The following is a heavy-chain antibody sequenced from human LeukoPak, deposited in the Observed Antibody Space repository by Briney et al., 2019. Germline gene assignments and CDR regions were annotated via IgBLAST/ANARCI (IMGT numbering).Heavy chain of an antibody. J-gene: IGHJ4*02. V-gene: IGHV4-38-2*01. CDR1: GYSISNDYY. CDR3: ARLSGAPVRHPIYHFDY. CDR2: IYHSGST. Sequence: SETLSLTCAGSGYSISNDYYWGWVRQPPGKGLEWIGNIYHSGSTYKNSSLKSRLTMSLDTSKNQFSLKLISVTAADTAMYYCARLSGAPVRHPIYHFDYWGQGTLVTVSS. D-gene: IGHD2-2*02.